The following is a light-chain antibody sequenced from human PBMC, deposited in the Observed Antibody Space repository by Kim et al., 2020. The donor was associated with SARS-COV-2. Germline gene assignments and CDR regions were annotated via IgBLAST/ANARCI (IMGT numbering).Light chain of an antibody. CDR3: QQSHSAPRT. Sequence: DIQMTQSPSSLSASVGDRVTITCRASQTISTYLNWYQQKPGKAPKLLIYAASKLQSGVPSRFSGSGSGTDFTLTISSLQPDDFATYYCQQSHSAPRTFGLGTKVDIK. CDR2: AAS. CDR1: QTISTY. V-gene: IGKV1-39*01. J-gene: IGKJ1*01.